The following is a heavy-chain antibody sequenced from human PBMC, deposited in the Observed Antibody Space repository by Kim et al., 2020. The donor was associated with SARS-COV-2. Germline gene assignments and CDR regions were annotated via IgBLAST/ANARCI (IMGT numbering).Heavy chain of an antibody. Sequence: SETLSLTCTVSGGSISSSSSYWGWIRQPPGKGLEWIGSISYTGSTYDNPSLKSRVTISVDTTKNQFSLKLSSVTAADKAVYYCARTEGRPVWFDPWGQGTLVTVSS. CDR2: ISYTGST. CDR1: GGSISSSSSY. J-gene: IGHJ5*02. V-gene: IGHV4-39*01. CDR3: ARTEGRPVWFDP.